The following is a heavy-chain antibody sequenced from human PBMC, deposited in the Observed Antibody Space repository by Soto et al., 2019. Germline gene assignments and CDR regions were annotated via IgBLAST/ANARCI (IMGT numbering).Heavy chain of an antibody. Sequence: EVQLLESGGGLVQPGGSLRLSCAASGFTFSNYAMSWVRQAPGKGLECVSGISGSADGTYYADSVKGRFTISRDNSKNTLSLQMNSLRAEDTAVYYCAKAGDCSSTSCLWGFVGFWGRGTLVTVSP. CDR3: AKAGDCSSTSCLWGFVGF. D-gene: IGHD2-2*01. J-gene: IGHJ4*02. V-gene: IGHV3-23*01. CDR1: GFTFSNYA. CDR2: ISGSADGT.